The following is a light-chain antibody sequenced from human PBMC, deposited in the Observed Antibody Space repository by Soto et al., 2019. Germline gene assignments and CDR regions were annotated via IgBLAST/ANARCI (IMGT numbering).Light chain of an antibody. CDR2: TVS. J-gene: IGKJ2*01. CDR3: MQRLGCLYT. Sequence: IVMTQGPNSLPVNRGAAAFLSCRSSRVLCESGDGNTRLDGYVQKPGETPQLLILTVSYRASGVLDRFSGSGSGTDFTLKISRVEAEDVGVYYRMQRLGCLYTFGQG. V-gene: IGKV2-40*01. CDR1: RVLCESGDGNTR.